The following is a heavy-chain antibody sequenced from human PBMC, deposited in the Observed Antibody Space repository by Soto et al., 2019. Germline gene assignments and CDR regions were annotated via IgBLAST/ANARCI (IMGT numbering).Heavy chain of an antibody. V-gene: IGHV4-59*12. CDR2: IHYNGNT. Sequence: SETLSLTCTVSGDSISASSWSWVRQPPGKGLEWIGNIHYNGNTKYNPSLKSRVTMPVDTSKNQFSLKLTSVTAADTAVYYCARDKITGLFDYWGQGTLVTVSS. CDR1: GDSISASS. J-gene: IGHJ4*02. D-gene: IGHD2-8*02. CDR3: ARDKITGLFDY.